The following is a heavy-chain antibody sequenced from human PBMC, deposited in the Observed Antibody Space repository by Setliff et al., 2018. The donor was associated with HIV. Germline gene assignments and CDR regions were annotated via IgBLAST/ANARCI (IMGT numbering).Heavy chain of an antibody. CDR3: ARLSGGMVPNY. V-gene: IGHV4-39*01. D-gene: IGHD3-10*01. CDR1: GGSITRTPYY. Sequence: SETLSLTCTVSGGSITRTPYYWGWIRQPPGKGLEWIGSIYHTGITYDNPSLKSRVTIPVDTSKNQISLRLSSVTAADTAVYYCARLSGGMVPNYWGQGTLVTVSS. J-gene: IGHJ4*02. CDR2: IYHTGIT.